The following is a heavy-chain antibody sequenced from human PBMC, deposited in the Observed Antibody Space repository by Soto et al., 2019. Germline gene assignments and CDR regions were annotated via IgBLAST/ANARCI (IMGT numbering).Heavy chain of an antibody. V-gene: IGHV4-30-4*01. Sequence: PSETLSLTCTVSGGSISSGDYYWSWIRQPPGKGLEWIGYIYYSGSTYYNPSLKSRVTISVDTSKNQFSLKLSSVTAADTAVYYCARVAVAGTRVDYWGQGTLVTVSS. J-gene: IGHJ4*02. D-gene: IGHD6-19*01. CDR2: IYYSGST. CDR1: GGSISSGDYY. CDR3: ARVAVAGTRVDY.